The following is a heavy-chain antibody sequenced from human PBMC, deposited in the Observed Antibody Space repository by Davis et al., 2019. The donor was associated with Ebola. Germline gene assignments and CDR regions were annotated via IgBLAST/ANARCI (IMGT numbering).Heavy chain of an antibody. Sequence: GESLKISCAASGFTFSDYYMSWIRQAPDKGLEWVAVIWYDGSRKYYGDSVKGRFTISRDNSKNTLYLQMNSLRAEDTAVYYCARNGVGATLFDYWGQGTLVTVSS. CDR1: GFTFSDYY. D-gene: IGHD1-26*01. V-gene: IGHV3-33*08. CDR2: IWYDGSRK. J-gene: IGHJ4*02. CDR3: ARNGVGATLFDY.